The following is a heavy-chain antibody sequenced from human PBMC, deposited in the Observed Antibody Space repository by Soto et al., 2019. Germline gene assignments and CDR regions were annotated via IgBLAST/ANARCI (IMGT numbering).Heavy chain of an antibody. Sequence: ASVKVSCKASGFTFTSSAVQWVRQARGQRLEWIGWIVVGSGNTNYAQKFQERVTITRDMSTSTAYMELSSLRSEDTAVYYCAASRGTEYYDFWSGYYTAHYYGMDVWGQGTTVTVSS. V-gene: IGHV1-58*01. D-gene: IGHD3-3*01. CDR3: AASRGTEYYDFWSGYYTAHYYGMDV. CDR2: IVVGSGNT. CDR1: GFTFTSSA. J-gene: IGHJ6*02.